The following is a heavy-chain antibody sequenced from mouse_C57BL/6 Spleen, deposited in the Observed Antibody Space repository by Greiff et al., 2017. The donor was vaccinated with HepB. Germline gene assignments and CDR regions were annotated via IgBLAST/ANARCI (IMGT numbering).Heavy chain of an antibody. Sequence: VQLQQPGAELVMPGASVKLSCKASGYTFTSYWMHWVKQRPGQGLEWIGEIDPSDSYTNYNQKFKGKSTLTVDKSSSTAYMQLSSLTSEDSAVYYCARAPSRYYFDYWGQGTTLTGSS. CDR3: ARAPSRYYFDY. J-gene: IGHJ2*01. CDR2: IDPSDSYT. CDR1: GYTFTSYW. V-gene: IGHV1-69*01.